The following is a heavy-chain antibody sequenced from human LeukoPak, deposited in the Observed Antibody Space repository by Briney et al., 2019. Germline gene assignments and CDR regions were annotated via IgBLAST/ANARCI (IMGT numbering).Heavy chain of an antibody. V-gene: IGHV4-59*01. D-gene: IGHD6-13*01. CDR2: IYYSGST. CDR1: GGSISSYY. CDR3: ARDSSWAGSFDY. Sequence: SETLPLTCTVSGGSISSYYWSWIRQPPGKGLGWIGYIYYSGSTNYNPSLKSRVTISVDTSKNQFSLKLSSVTAADTAVYYCARDSSWAGSFDYWGQGTLVTVSS. J-gene: IGHJ4*02.